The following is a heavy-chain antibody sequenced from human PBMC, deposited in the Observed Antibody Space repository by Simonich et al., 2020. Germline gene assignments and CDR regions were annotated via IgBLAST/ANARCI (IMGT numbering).Heavy chain of an antibody. V-gene: IGHV4-39*01. CDR1: GGSISSRSYY. CDR2: IYYSGST. Sequence: QLQLQESGPGLVKPSETLSLTCTVSGGSISSRSYYWGWIRQPPGKGLEWIGSIYYSGSTSYNPSLKSRVTISVDTSKNQFSLKLSSVTAADTAGYYCARHAGFAFDIWGQGTMVTVSS. CDR3: ARHAGFAFDI. J-gene: IGHJ3*02. D-gene: IGHD6-13*01.